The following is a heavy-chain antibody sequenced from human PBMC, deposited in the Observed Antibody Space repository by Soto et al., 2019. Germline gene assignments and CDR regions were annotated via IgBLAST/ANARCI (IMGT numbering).Heavy chain of an antibody. D-gene: IGHD3-10*01. CDR1: GYTFTSYY. J-gene: IGHJ4*02. CDR3: ARDKVRGAIGGDY. CDR2: INPSGGST. V-gene: IGHV1-46*01. Sequence: ASVKVSCKASGYTFTSYYMHWVRQAPGQGLEWMGIINPSGGSTSYAQKLQGRVTMTTDTSTSTAYMELRSLRSDDTAVYYCARDKVRGAIGGDYWGQGTLVTVSS.